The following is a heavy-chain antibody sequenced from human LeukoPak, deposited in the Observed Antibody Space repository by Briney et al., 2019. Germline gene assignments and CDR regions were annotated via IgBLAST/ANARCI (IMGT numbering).Heavy chain of an antibody. D-gene: IGHD6-13*01. CDR2: IYSGGTT. Sequence: GGSLRLSCAASGFTVSSSYMSWVRQAPGKGLEWVSVIYSGGTTYYADSVKGRFTISRDNSKNTLYLQMNSLRAEDTAVYYCARVGIASAGLYYFDYWGQGTLATVSS. CDR3: ARVGIASAGLYYFDY. J-gene: IGHJ4*02. CDR1: GFTVSSSY. V-gene: IGHV3-66*02.